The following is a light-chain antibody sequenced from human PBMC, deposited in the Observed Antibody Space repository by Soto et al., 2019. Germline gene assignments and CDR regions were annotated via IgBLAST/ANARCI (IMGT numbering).Light chain of an antibody. CDR1: SSDVGGYNY. J-gene: IGLJ2*01. V-gene: IGLV2-14*01. Sequence: QSVLTQPASVSGSPGPSITISCTGTSSDVGGYNYVSWYQQHPGKAPKLMIYDVSNRPSGVSNRFSGSKSGNTASLTISGRQAEDEADYYCSADTSSSTLVVFGGGTKLTVL. CDR2: DVS. CDR3: SADTSSSTLVV.